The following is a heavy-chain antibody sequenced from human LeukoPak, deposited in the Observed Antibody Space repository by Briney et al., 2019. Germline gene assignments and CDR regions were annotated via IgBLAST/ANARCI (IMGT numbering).Heavy chain of an antibody. J-gene: IGHJ4*02. CDR2: ISASGDAT. V-gene: IGHV3-23*01. CDR1: GFTFSGYA. Sequence: GGSLRLSCAASGFTFSGYAMSWVRQAPGKGLEWVSAISASGDATFYAGSVKGRFAISRDKSENTLYLQMNSLRAEDAALYYCTIRQTVSAYYWGQGTLVAVSS. D-gene: IGHD2-8*01. CDR3: TIRQTVSAYY.